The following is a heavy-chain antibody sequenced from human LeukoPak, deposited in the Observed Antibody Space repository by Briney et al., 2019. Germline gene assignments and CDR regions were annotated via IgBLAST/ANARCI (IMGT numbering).Heavy chain of an antibody. CDR1: GFTFSDYY. Sequence: GGSLRLSCAASGFTFSDYYMSWIRQAPGKGLEWVSYISSSGSTIYYADSVKGRFTISRDNAKNSLYLQMNSLRAEDTAVYYCAKDPYYDFWSGYPEGENWFDPWGQGTLVTVSS. CDR3: AKDPYYDFWSGYPEGENWFDP. V-gene: IGHV3-11*01. D-gene: IGHD3-3*01. J-gene: IGHJ5*02. CDR2: ISSSGSTI.